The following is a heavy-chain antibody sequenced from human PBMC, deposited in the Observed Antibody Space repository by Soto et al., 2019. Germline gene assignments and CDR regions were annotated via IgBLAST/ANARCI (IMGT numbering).Heavy chain of an antibody. CDR3: ASPIIAARPSYFDY. D-gene: IGHD6-6*01. CDR2: ISGSGGST. V-gene: IGHV3-23*01. J-gene: IGHJ4*02. Sequence: GGSLRLSCAASGFTFSSYAMSWVRQAPGKGLEWVSAISGSGGSTYYADSVKGRFTISRDNSRNTLYLQMNSLRAEDTAVYYCASPIIAARPSYFDYWGQGTLVTAPQ. CDR1: GFTFSSYA.